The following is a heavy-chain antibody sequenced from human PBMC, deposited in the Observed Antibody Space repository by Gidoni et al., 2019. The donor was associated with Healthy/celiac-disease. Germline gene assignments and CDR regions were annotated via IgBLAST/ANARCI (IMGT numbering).Heavy chain of an antibody. D-gene: IGHD3-22*01. J-gene: IGHJ4*02. Sequence: EVQLLESGGGLVQPGGSLRLSCAASGFTFSSYAMSWVRQAPGKGLEWVSANSGSGGSTYYADSVKGRFTISRDNSKNTLYLQMNSLRAEDTAVYYCAKDWKTYYYDSSGYYLDYWGQGTLVTVSS. CDR3: AKDWKTYYYDSSGYYLDY. CDR1: GFTFSSYA. V-gene: IGHV3-23*01. CDR2: NSGSGGST.